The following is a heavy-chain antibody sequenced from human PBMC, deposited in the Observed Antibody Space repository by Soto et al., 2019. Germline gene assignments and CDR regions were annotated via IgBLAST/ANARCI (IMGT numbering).Heavy chain of an antibody. V-gene: IGHV3-7*03. CDR2: TKQDGSEK. D-gene: IGHD2-15*01. CDR3: ARDQYGGYFDY. CDR1: GFTFSSYW. Sequence: EVQLVESGGGLVQPGGSLRLSCAASGFTFSSYWMSWVRQAPGKGLEWVANTKQDGSEKYYVDSVKGRFTISRDNAKNSLYLQMNSLRAEDTAVYYCARDQYGGYFDYWGQGTLVTVSS. J-gene: IGHJ4*02.